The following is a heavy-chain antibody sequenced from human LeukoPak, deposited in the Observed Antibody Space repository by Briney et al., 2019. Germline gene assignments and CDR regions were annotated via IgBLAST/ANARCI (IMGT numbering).Heavy chain of an antibody. D-gene: IGHD3-3*02. J-gene: IGHJ4*02. CDR3: ARVGIALAGPFDY. CDR2: MSSRGYPI. Sequence: GGSLRLSCLASGFTFTDYYMSWVRQAPGKGLEWISYMSSRGYPIYYADSVKGRFTISRDNAKNTLYLQMHSLRADDTAVYFCARVGIALAGPFDYWGQGTLVAVSS. CDR1: GFTFTDYY. V-gene: IGHV3-11*01.